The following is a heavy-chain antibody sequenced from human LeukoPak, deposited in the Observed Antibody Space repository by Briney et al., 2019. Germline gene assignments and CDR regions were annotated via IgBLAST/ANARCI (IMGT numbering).Heavy chain of an antibody. D-gene: IGHD3-22*01. Sequence: ASVKVSCKASGCTFTSYGISWVRQAPGQGLEWMGWISAYNGNTNYAQKLQGRVTVTTDTSTSTAYMELRSLRSDDTAVYYCARDGDRYDSSGYYGAFDIWGQGTMVTVSS. CDR1: GCTFTSYG. CDR3: ARDGDRYDSSGYYGAFDI. J-gene: IGHJ3*02. V-gene: IGHV1-18*01. CDR2: ISAYNGNT.